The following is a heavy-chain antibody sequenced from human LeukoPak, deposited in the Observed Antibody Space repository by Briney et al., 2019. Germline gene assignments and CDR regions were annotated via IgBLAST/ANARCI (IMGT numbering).Heavy chain of an antibody. V-gene: IGHV3-30-3*01. Sequence: GGSLRLSCAASGFTFSSYAMHWVRQAPGKGLEWVAVISYDGSNKYYADSVKGRFTISRDNSKNTLYLQMNSLRAEDTAVYYCARERYRGYYDYVWGSYVFGAFDIWGQGTMVTVSS. J-gene: IGHJ3*02. CDR1: GFTFSSYA. CDR3: ARERYRGYYDYVWGSYVFGAFDI. D-gene: IGHD3-16*01. CDR2: ISYDGSNK.